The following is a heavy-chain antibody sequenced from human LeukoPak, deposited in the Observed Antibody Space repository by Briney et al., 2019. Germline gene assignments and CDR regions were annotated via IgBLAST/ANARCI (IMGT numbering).Heavy chain of an antibody. J-gene: IGHJ3*02. CDR3: ARNGDYNAFDI. CDR1: GFTFSSYS. CDR2: ISSSSSYI. V-gene: IGHV3-21*01. Sequence: GGSLRLSCAASGFTFSSYSMNWVRQAPGKGLEWVSSISSSSSYIYYADSVKGRFTISRDNAKNSLYLQMNSLRAEDTAMYYCARNGDYNAFDIWGQGTMVTVSS. D-gene: IGHD4-17*01.